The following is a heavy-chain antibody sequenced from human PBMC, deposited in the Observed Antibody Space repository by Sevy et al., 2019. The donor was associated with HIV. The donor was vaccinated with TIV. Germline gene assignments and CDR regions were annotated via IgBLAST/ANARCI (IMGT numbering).Heavy chain of an antibody. V-gene: IGHV3-15*01. CDR1: EFTFRNAW. D-gene: IGHD2-21*02. CDR3: ATDPVLTVVTTNSRVMGPFDF. CDR2: IKSRADNGTP. J-gene: IGHJ4*02. Sequence: GGSLRLSCAASEFTFRNAWMSWVRQAPGKGLEWVGRIKSRADNGTPHYAESVRGRFTISRDDSKNMLYLQMNSLKTEDTAVYYCATDPVLTVVTTNSRVMGPFDFWGPGTLVTVSS.